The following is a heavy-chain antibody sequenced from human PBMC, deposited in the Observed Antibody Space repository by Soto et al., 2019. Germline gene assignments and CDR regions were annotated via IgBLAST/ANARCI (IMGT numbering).Heavy chain of an antibody. CDR3: ARRGYSSSSDY. CDR1: GYTFTSNG. V-gene: IGHV1-69*13. Sequence: SVKVSCKASGYTFTSNGISWVRQAPGQGLEWMGGISPIFGKANYAQKFQGRVTITADESTSTAYMELSSLRSEDTAVYYCARRGYSSSSDYWGQGTLVTVSS. D-gene: IGHD6-6*01. CDR2: ISPIFGKA. J-gene: IGHJ4*02.